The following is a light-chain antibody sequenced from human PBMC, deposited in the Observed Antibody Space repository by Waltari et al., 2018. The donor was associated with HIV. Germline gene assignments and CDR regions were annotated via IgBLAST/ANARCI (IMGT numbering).Light chain of an antibody. J-gene: IGLJ3*02. CDR2: QDR. V-gene: IGLV3-1*01. Sequence: SYELTQPPSVSVSPGQTANIPCSGEKLGDKYVCCYQKKSGQSPVLFMYQDRKRTSGIPERFSGSNYGNTATLTSSGTQAMDEADYYWQAWDSNTAGVFGGGTKLTVL. CDR3: QAWDSNTAGV. CDR1: KLGDKY.